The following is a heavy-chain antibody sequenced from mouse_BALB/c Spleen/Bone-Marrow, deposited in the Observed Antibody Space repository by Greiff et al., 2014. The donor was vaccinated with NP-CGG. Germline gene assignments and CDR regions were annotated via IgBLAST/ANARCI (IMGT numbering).Heavy chain of an antibody. Sequence: VQVVESGAELVRPGASVKLSCKTSGYIFTSYWIHWIKQRSGQGLEWIARIYPGTGSNYYNEKFKGKATLTADKSSSTAYMQLSSLRSEDSAVYFCARTSNPAMDYWGQGTSVTVSS. CDR3: ARTSNPAMDY. CDR2: IYPGTGSN. J-gene: IGHJ4*01. D-gene: IGHD2-5*01. CDR1: GYIFTSYW. V-gene: IGHV1S132*01.